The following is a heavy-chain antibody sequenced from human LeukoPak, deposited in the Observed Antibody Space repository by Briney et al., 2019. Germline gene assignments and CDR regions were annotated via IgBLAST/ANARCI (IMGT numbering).Heavy chain of an antibody. J-gene: IGHJ4*02. Sequence: SGGSLRLSCAASGLTFSLYAMTWVRQAPGKGLEWVSGISGSGGSSTHYADSVKGRFTISRDNSKNTLYLQMNSLRAEDTAVYYCAKDNGTWVYFDYWGQGTLVTVSS. CDR3: AKDNGTWVYFDY. D-gene: IGHD1-1*01. CDR1: GLTFSLYA. V-gene: IGHV3-23*01. CDR2: ISGSGGSST.